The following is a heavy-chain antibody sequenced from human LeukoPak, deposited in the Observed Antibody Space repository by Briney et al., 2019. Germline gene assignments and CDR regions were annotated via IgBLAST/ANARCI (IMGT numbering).Heavy chain of an antibody. Sequence: PGGSLRLSCAASGVTFSSYGMHWVRQAPGKGLEWVAVISYDGSNKYYADSVKGRFTISRDNSKNTLYLQMNSLRAEDTAVYYCAKNGLLWFGDPIRGWFDPWGQGTLVTVSS. CDR2: ISYDGSNK. CDR3: AKNGLLWFGDPIRGWFDP. J-gene: IGHJ5*02. D-gene: IGHD3-10*01. CDR1: GVTFSSYG. V-gene: IGHV3-30*18.